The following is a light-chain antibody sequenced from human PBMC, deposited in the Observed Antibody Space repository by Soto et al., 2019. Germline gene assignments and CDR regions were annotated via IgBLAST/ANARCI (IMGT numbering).Light chain of an antibody. Sequence: DIQMTQSPSTLSASVGDRVTITCRASQSISSWLAWYQQKPGKAPKLLIYDASSLESGVPSRFSGSGSGTEFTLTISGLQPDDFATYYCQQYNSYLYTFGQGTELEIK. V-gene: IGKV1-5*01. CDR1: QSISSW. J-gene: IGKJ2*01. CDR2: DAS. CDR3: QQYNSYLYT.